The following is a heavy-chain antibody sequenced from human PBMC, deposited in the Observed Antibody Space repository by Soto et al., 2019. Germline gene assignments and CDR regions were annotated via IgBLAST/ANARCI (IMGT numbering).Heavy chain of an antibody. D-gene: IGHD6-19*01. CDR1: GGSFSGYY. CDR3: AREIAVARGAFDI. CDR2: INHRGST. Sequence: QVQLQQWGAGLLKPSETLSLTCAVYGGSFSGYYWSWIRQPPGKGLEWIGEINHRGSTNYNPSLKSRVTISVDTSKNQFYLKLSSVTAADTAVYYCAREIAVARGAFDIWGQGTMVTVSS. V-gene: IGHV4-34*01. J-gene: IGHJ3*02.